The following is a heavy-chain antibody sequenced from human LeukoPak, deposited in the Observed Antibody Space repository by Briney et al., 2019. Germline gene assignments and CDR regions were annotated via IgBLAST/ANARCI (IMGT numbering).Heavy chain of an antibody. CDR3: ARDSALRKDGYNSRKFEGYGY. V-gene: IGHV4-39*02. J-gene: IGHJ4*02. CDR1: GGSISSSSYY. CDR2: TYYSGST. D-gene: IGHD5-24*01. Sequence: SETLSLTCTVSGGSISSSSYYWGWIRQPPGKGLEWIGGTYYSGSTYYNPSLKSRVTISVDTSKNQFSLKLSSVTAADTAVYYCARDSALRKDGYNSRKFEGYGYWGQGTLVTVSS.